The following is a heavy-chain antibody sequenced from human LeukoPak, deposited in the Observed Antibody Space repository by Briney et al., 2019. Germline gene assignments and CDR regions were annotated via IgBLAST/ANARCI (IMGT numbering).Heavy chain of an antibody. V-gene: IGHV3-48*04. CDR1: GITFSRYW. Sequence: GGSLRLSCAASGITFSRYWMSWVRQAPGKGLEWVSYISSSGSTIYYADSVKGRFTISRDNAKNSLYLQMNSLRAEDTAVYYCARDQGSGSSWHFDAFDIWGQGTMVTVSS. CDR2: ISSSGSTI. J-gene: IGHJ3*02. CDR3: ARDQGSGSSWHFDAFDI. D-gene: IGHD6-13*01.